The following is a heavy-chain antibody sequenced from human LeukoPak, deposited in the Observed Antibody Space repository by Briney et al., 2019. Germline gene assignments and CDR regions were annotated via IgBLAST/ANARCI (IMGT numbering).Heavy chain of an antibody. CDR1: GVNVRSNY. CDR3: ARERYYSGAVADAYYFEH. Sequence: QPGGSLRLSCAASGVNVRSNYMSWARQAPGRGLEWVSSIYRGGSTYYADSVKGRFIISRDDSKNTLYLQMDSLRADDTAVYYCARERYYSGAVADAYYFEHWGLGTLVTVSS. V-gene: IGHV3-53*01. CDR2: IYRGGST. J-gene: IGHJ4*02. D-gene: IGHD6-19*01.